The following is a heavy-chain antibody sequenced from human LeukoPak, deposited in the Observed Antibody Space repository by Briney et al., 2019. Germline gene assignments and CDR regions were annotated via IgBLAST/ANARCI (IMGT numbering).Heavy chain of an antibody. CDR3: TRDGDGTYYFDS. Sequence: GGSLRLSCAASGLTVSSSYMSWVRQAPGKGLEWVSVIYSGGSTYYADSVEGRFTISRDNSKNTLYLQMNSLRAEDTAVYYCTRDGDGTYYFDSWGQGTLVTVSS. D-gene: IGHD7-27*01. J-gene: IGHJ4*02. CDR1: GLTVSSSY. V-gene: IGHV3-53*01. CDR2: IYSGGST.